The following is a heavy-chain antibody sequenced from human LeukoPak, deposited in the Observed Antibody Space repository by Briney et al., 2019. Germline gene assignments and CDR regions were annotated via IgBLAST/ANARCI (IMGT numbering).Heavy chain of an antibody. Sequence: GGSLRLSCAASGFTFSSSWMTWVRQAPGKGLEWVGDIREDGGSKHYVDSVKGRFTMSRDNAKNSLYLQMSSLRAEDTGIYYCVKNRGWLQFDSWGQGTLVTVSS. CDR3: VKNRGWLQFDS. CDR1: GFTFSSSW. CDR2: IREDGGSK. J-gene: IGHJ4*02. V-gene: IGHV3-7*02. D-gene: IGHD5-24*01.